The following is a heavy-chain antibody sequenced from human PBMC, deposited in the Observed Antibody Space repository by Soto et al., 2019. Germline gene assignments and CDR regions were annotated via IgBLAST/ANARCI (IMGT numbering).Heavy chain of an antibody. CDR2: ISSNGGNI. J-gene: IGHJ4*02. Sequence: GGSLRLSCAASGFSFSGDGMHWVRQGPGKGLEYVSGISSNGGNIYYANSVKGRFTISRDNSKNTVFLQMGSLRAEDMGVYFCAREPADLGDLSPYFDSWGQGA. CDR1: GFSFSGDG. V-gene: IGHV3-64*01. D-gene: IGHD3-16*02. CDR3: AREPADLGDLSPYFDS.